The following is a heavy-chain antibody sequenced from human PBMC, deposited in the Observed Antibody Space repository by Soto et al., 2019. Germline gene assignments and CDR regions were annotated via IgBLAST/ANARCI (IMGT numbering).Heavy chain of an antibody. CDR1: GGSISSGGYY. Sequence: SETLSLTCTVSGGSISSGGYYWSWIRQHPGKGLEWIGYIYYSGTTYYNPSLKSRVTISVDTSKNQFSLKLSSVSAADTALYYCARCSLVVVPAPGLDPWGRGTLVTVSS. V-gene: IGHV4-31*03. J-gene: IGHJ5*02. CDR2: IYYSGTT. D-gene: IGHD2-2*01. CDR3: ARCSLVVVPAPGLDP.